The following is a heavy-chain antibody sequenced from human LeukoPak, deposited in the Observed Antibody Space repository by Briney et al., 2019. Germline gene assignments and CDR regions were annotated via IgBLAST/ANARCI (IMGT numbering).Heavy chain of an antibody. CDR1: GFTFSSYS. CDR3: AKASGWYAHFDY. CDR2: ISYDGSSK. J-gene: IGHJ4*02. V-gene: IGHV3-30*18. D-gene: IGHD6-19*01. Sequence: GGSLRLSGAASGFTFSSYSMNWVRQAPGKGLEWVSAISYDGSSKYYADSVKGRFTISRDNSKNTLYLQMNSLRAEATAVYCCAKASGWYAHFDYWGQGTLVTVSS.